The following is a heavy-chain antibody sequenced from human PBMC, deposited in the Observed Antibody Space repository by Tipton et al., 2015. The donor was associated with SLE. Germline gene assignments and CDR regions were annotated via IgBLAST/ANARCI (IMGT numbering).Heavy chain of an antibody. V-gene: IGHV3-33*01. CDR1: GFTFNGYG. D-gene: IGHD2-15*01. CDR3: ARCSGGSCYIEY. Sequence: SLRLSCAASGFTFNGYGMHWVRQAPGKGLEWVAVIWYDGSNKYYADSVKGRFTISRDNSKNTLSLQMNSLRAEDTAVYYCARCSGGSCYIEYWGQGTLVTVSS. CDR2: IWYDGSNK. J-gene: IGHJ4*02.